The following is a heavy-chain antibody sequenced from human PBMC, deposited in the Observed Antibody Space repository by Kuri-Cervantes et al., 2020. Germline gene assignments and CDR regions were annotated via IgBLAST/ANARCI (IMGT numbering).Heavy chain of an antibody. D-gene: IGHD1-26*01. J-gene: IGHJ6*02. Sequence: LRLSCTVSGGSISSYYWSWIRQPPGKGLEWIGYIYYSGSTNYNPSLKSRLTISVDTSKNQFSLKLSSVTAADTAVYYCASALWYGGHYGMYVWGQGTTVTVSS. V-gene: IGHV4-59*01. CDR3: ASALWYGGHYGMYV. CDR1: GGSISSYY. CDR2: IYYSGST.